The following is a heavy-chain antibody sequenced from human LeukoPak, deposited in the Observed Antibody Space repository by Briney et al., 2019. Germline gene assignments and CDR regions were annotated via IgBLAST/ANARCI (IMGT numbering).Heavy chain of an antibody. CDR2: ISWDGGST. J-gene: IGHJ4*02. Sequence: GGSLTLSCAASGFTFDDYAMHWVRQAPGKGLEWVSLISWDGGSTYYADSVKGRFTISRDNSKNSLYLQMNSLRAEDTALYYCVCQAAGTDFYFDYWGQGTLVTVSS. CDR1: GFTFDDYA. V-gene: IGHV3-43D*04. CDR3: VCQAAGTDFYFDY. D-gene: IGHD6-13*01.